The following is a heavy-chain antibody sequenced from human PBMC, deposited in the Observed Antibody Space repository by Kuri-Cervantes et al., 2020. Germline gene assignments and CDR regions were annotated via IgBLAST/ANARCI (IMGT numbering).Heavy chain of an antibody. J-gene: IGHJ4*02. V-gene: IGHV4-38-2*01. D-gene: IGHD1-26*01. CDR3: ARARLVGAVIFDY. Sequence: SQTLSLTCAVSGYSISSGYYWGWIRQPPGKGLEWIGYIYYSGSTNYNPSLKSRVTISVDTSKNQFSLKLSSVTAADTAVYYCARARLVGAVIFDYWGQGTLVTVSS. CDR2: IYYSGST. CDR1: GYSISSGYY.